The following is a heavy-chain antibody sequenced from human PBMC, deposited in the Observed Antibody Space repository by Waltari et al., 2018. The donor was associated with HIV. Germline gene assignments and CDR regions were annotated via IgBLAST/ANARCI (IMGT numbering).Heavy chain of an antibody. V-gene: IGHV1-3*01. Sequence: QVQLVQSGAEVKKPGASVKVSCKASGYTFTSYAMHWVRQAPGQRLEWMGWINAGNGNTKYSQKFQGRVTITRDTSASTAYMELSSLRSEDTAVYYCAIEMVRGAPRLFWSGAMDVWGQGTTVTVSS. CDR1: GYTFTSYA. D-gene: IGHD3-10*01. CDR2: INAGNGNT. CDR3: AIEMVRGAPRLFWSGAMDV. J-gene: IGHJ6*02.